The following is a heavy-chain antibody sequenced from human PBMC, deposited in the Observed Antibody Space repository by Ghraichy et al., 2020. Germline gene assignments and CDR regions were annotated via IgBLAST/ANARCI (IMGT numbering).Heavy chain of an antibody. CDR1: GFPFSGYW. CDR3: AKNIVVTGKILYYYYGMDV. V-gene: IGHV3-7*01. CDR2: IKQDGSEK. J-gene: IGHJ6*02. D-gene: IGHD2-21*02. Sequence: GGSLRLSCAASGFPFSGYWMTWVRQAPGKGLEWVASIKQDGSEKKYVDSVKGRLTISRDNSKNSLYLQMNSLRPEDTAVYYCAKNIVVTGKILYYYYGMDVWGQGTTVNVYS.